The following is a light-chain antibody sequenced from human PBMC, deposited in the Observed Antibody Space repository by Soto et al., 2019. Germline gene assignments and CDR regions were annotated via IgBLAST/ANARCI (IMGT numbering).Light chain of an antibody. J-gene: IGKJ4*01. V-gene: IGKV1-27*01. CDR3: QKYNSAPLT. CDR2: AAS. CDR1: QGIGIY. Sequence: DIQMTRSPSSLSASLGDRVTITCRASQGIGIYLAWFQQRPGKVPKLLIYAASTLQSGVPSRFSGSGSGTDFTLTISSLQPEDVATYYCQKYNSAPLTFGGGTKVDIK.